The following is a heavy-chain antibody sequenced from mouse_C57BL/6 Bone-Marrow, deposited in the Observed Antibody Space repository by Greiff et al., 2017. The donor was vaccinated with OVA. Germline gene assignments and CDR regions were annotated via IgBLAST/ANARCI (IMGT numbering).Heavy chain of an antibody. CDR1: GFSFNTYA. CDR2: IRSKSNNYAT. J-gene: IGHJ2*01. CDR3: VRQGRFQYYFDY. V-gene: IGHV10-1*01. Sequence: EVQVVESGGGLVQPKGSLKLSCAASGFSFNTYAMNWVRQAPGKGLEWVARIRSKSNNYATYYADSVKDRFTISRDDSESMLYLQMNNLKTEDTAMYYCVRQGRFQYYFDYWGQGTTLTVSS.